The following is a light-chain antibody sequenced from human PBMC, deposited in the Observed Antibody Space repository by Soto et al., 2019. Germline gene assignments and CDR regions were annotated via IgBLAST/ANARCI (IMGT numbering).Light chain of an antibody. CDR2: GAC. CDR1: QRISTY. J-gene: IGKJ1*01. CDR3: QQTYTTPRT. V-gene: IGKV1-39*01. Sequence: DVQMTQSPSSLSAYVGDRVTITCRASQRISTYVNWYQQKPGKAPDLLIYGACSLQSGVPSRFSGSGCGTDFTLTNSSLQPEDFASYYCQQTYTTPRTFGQGPKVEI.